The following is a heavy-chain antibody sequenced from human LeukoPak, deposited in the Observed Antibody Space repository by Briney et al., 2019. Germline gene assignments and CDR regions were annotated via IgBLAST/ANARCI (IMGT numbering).Heavy chain of an antibody. CDR1: GFTFSSYA. J-gene: IGHJ4*02. CDR2: ISYDGSNK. CDR3: ARDSGSYRGGFDY. Sequence: PGGSLRLSCAASGFTFSSYAMHWVRQAPGKGLEWVAVISYDGSNKYYADSVKGRFTISRDNSKNTLYLQMNSLRAEDTPVYYCARDSGSYRGGFDYWGQGTLVTVSS. D-gene: IGHD1-26*01. V-gene: IGHV3-30-3*01.